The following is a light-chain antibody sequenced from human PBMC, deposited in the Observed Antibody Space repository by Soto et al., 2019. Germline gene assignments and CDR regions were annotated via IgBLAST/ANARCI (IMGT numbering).Light chain of an antibody. Sequence: TMAISPGRRGTHSCMASQSISSTQLVWYQQKPGQAPTLLIFGASSRATGIPDRFSGSGSGTDFTVAFSCLQPHAFAPPDRDPDNAYLEPFDEGTKVDIK. CDR2: GAS. J-gene: IGKJ1*01. V-gene: IGKV3-20*01. CDR3: DPDNAYLEP. CDR1: QSISSTQ.